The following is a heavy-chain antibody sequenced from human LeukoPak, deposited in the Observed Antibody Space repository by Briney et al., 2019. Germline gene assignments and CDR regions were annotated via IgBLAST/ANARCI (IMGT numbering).Heavy chain of an antibody. CDR2: ISSSSSTI. Sequence: GGSLRLSCAASGFTFSSYAMSWVRQAPGKGLEWVSYISSSSSTIYYADSVKGRFTISRDNAKNSLYLQMNSLRAEDTAVYYCARDSDYYDSSIDYWGQGTLVTVSS. CDR3: ARDSDYYDSSIDY. V-gene: IGHV3-48*04. J-gene: IGHJ4*02. D-gene: IGHD3-22*01. CDR1: GFTFSSYA.